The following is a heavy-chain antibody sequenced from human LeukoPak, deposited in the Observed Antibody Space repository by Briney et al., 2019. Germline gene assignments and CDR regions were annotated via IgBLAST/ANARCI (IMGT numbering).Heavy chain of an antibody. Sequence: SETLSLTCIVSGGFISTGNYYWSWIRQPAGKGLEWIGRIYTTGSTNYNPSLKSRVTISVDTSKTQFSLNLSSVTAADTAVYYCARDWGPSAATPYYFDYWGQGTLVTVSS. V-gene: IGHV4-61*02. D-gene: IGHD6-13*01. CDR2: IYTTGST. CDR3: ARDWGPSAATPYYFDY. J-gene: IGHJ4*02. CDR1: GGFISTGNYY.